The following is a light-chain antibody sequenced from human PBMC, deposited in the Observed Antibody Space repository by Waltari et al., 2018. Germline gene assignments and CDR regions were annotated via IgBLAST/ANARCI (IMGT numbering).Light chain of an antibody. CDR3: QQYDSLPT. V-gene: IGKV1-33*01. Sequence: DIQLTQSPSSLSASVGDSVTIACQASQDISNYVKWYQQKPGTAPKPLIYDASKLETGVPSWIGGSGAGTYFIFTISTLQPEDVATYYCQQYDSLPTFGQGTRLEIK. J-gene: IGKJ5*01. CDR1: QDISNY. CDR2: DAS.